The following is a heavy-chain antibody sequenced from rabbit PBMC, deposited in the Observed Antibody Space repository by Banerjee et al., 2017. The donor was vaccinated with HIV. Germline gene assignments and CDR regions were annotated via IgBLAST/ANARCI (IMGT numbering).Heavy chain of an antibody. V-gene: IGHV1S45*01. CDR3: ARDRAHDGDLHFNL. CDR2: IYTGSSGST. D-gene: IGHD2-1*01. Sequence: QEQLEESGGDLVKPEGSLTLTCTASGFSFSSSYWICWVRQAPGKGLEWIACIYTGSSGSTVYASWAKGRFTISKTSSTTVTLQMTSLTAADTATYFCARDRAHDGDLHFNLWGPGTLVTVS. CDR1: GFSFSSSYW. J-gene: IGHJ4*01.